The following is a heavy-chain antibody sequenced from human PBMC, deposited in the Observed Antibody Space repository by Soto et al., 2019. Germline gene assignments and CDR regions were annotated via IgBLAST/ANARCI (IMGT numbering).Heavy chain of an antibody. D-gene: IGHD5-12*01. J-gene: IGHJ5*02. CDR3: ARDLGGYDLYGPDT. V-gene: IGHV1-2*02. Sequence: ASVKVSCKASGHTFIDSSLHWVRQAPGQGLEWMGWINLNSGDTYYAQKFQGRVTMTRDTAIITAYMELTGLKSGDTDVYYCARDLGGYDLYGPDTWGQGTLVTVSS. CDR1: GHTFIDSS. CDR2: INLNSGDT.